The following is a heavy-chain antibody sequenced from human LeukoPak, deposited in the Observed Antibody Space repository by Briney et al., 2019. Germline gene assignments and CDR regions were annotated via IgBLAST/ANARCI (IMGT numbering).Heavy chain of an antibody. CDR3: AKDMVAQHVSPFDY. J-gene: IGHJ4*02. CDR1: GFTFSSYW. V-gene: IGHV3-74*01. CDR2: IDSDGSTT. Sequence: PGGSLRLSCAASGFTFSSYWMHWVRQAPGKGLVWVSRIDSDGSTTSYADSVKGRFTISRDNAKNSLYLQMNSLRAEDTALYYCAKDMVAQHVSPFDYWGQGTLVTVSS. D-gene: IGHD6-6*01.